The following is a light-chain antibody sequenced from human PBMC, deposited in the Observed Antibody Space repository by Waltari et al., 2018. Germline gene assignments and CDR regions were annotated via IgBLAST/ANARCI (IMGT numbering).Light chain of an antibody. J-gene: IGKJ1*01. Sequence: IQLTQSPCSLSASVGDRVTITCRASQGISSYLAWYQQKPGKAPKLLSYAASTLQSGVPSRFSGSGSGKDFTLTISSLQPEDFATDYCQQLNSYQWTFGQGTKVEIK. CDR2: AAS. V-gene: IGKV1-9*01. CDR3: QQLNSYQWT. CDR1: QGISSY.